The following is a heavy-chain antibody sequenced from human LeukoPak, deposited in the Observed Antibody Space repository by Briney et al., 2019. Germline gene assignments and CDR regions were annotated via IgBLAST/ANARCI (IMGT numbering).Heavy chain of an antibody. D-gene: IGHD5-18*01. CDR3: AKFKDTAMVTVDY. CDR2: IYYSGST. V-gene: IGHV4-39*01. Sequence: SETLSLTCTVSGGSISSSSYYWGWIRQPPGKGLEWIRSIYYSGSTYYNPSLKSRVTISVDTSKNQFSLKLSSVTAADTAVYYCAKFKDTAMVTVDYWGQGTLVTVSS. J-gene: IGHJ4*02. CDR1: GGSISSSSYY.